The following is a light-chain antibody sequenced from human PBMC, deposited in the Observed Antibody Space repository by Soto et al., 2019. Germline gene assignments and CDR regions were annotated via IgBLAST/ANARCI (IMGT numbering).Light chain of an antibody. CDR1: QSISSY. CDR2: AAS. CDR3: QHYNTYPWT. V-gene: IGKV1-39*01. Sequence: DIQMTQSPSSLSASVGDRVTITCRASQSISSYLNWYQQKPGKAPKLLIYAASSLQSGVPSRFSGSGSGTDFTLTISSLEPEDFAVYYCQHYNTYPWTFGQGTKVDIK. J-gene: IGKJ1*01.